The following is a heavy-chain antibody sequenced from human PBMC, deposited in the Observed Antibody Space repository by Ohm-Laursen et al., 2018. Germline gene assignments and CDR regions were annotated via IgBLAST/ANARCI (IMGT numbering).Heavy chain of an antibody. CDR3: ARRANSAYPYYLDH. V-gene: IGHV4-31*03. CDR1: GGSISSGGYY. J-gene: IGHJ4*02. CDR2: IYYSGST. Sequence: TLSLTCTVSGGSISSGGYYWSWIRQHPGKGLEWIGYIYYSGSTYYNPSLKSRVTISVDTSKNQFSLKLSSVTAADTAVYYCARRANSAYPYYLDHWGQGTLVTVSS. D-gene: IGHD3-22*01.